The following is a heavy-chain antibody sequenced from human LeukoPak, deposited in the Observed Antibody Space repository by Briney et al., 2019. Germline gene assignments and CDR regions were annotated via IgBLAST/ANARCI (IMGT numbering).Heavy chain of an antibody. CDR2: INPNSDDT. D-gene: IGHD1-20*01. CDR1: GSTFTGYY. CDR3: ARGGKRLTVDYFDY. Sequence: GASVKVSCKASGSTFTGYYMHWVRQAPGQGLEWMGRINPNSDDTNYARKFQGRVTMTRDTSISIVYMELSRLRSDDTAVYYCARGGKRLTVDYFDYRGQGTLVTVSS. J-gene: IGHJ4*02. V-gene: IGHV1-2*06.